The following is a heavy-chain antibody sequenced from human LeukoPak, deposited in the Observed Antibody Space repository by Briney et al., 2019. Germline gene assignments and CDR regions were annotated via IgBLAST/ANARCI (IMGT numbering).Heavy chain of an antibody. CDR3: ARVQSGDFWPWLNWFDP. Sequence: GGSLRLSCAASGFTFSSYSMNWVRQAPGKGLEWVSSISSSSSYIYCADSVKGRFTISRDNAKNSLYLQMNSLRAEDTAVYYCARVQSGDFWPWLNWFDPWGQGTLVTVSS. J-gene: IGHJ5*02. CDR1: GFTFSSYS. D-gene: IGHD3-3*01. V-gene: IGHV3-21*01. CDR2: ISSSSSYI.